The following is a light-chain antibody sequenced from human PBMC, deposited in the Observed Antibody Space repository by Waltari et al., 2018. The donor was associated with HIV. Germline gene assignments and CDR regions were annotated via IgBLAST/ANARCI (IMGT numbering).Light chain of an antibody. Sequence: YVLSQPPSASGTPGQRLPISCSASTATNIERADVPWFRQVPGAAPRLLMYQTDQRPSWVTDRFSCSKSGTSASLVISGLRSEDEAHYYCAAWDDSLSGYVFGTGTKVIVL. J-gene: IGLJ1*01. CDR2: QTD. CDR3: AAWDDSLSGYV. V-gene: IGLV1-47*01. CDR1: TATNIERAD.